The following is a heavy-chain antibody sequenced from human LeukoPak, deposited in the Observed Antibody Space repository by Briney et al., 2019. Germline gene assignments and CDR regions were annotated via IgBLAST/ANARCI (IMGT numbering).Heavy chain of an antibody. V-gene: IGHV4-61*02. D-gene: IGHD6-13*01. Sequence: SETLSLTCTVSGGSISSGSYYWSWIRQPAGKGLEWIGRIYTSGSTNYNPSLKSRVTISVDTSKNQFSLKLSSVTAADTAVYYCARSAAAHPRGFDYWGQGTLVTVPS. J-gene: IGHJ4*02. CDR1: GGSISSGSYY. CDR3: ARSAAAHPRGFDY. CDR2: IYTSGST.